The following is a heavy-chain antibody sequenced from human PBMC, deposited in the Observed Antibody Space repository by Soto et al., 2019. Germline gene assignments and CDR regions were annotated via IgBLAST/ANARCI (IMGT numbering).Heavy chain of an antibody. V-gene: IGHV4-31*03. CDR3: AIPSGVAFDI. D-gene: IGHD3-10*01. CDR1: GGSISRGGYY. J-gene: IGHJ3*02. Sequence: SETLSLTCTVSGGSISRGGYYWSWIRQHPGKGLEWIGYIYYSGSTYYSPSLKSRVTISVDTSKNQFSLKLSSVTAADTAVYYCAIPSGVAFDIWGQGTMVTVSS. CDR2: IYYSGST.